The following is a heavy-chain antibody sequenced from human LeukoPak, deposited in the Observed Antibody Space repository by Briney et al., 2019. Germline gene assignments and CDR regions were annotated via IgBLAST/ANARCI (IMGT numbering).Heavy chain of an antibody. J-gene: IGHJ5*02. CDR1: GYTFTSYA. CDR2: INAGNGNT. Sequence: GASVKASCKASGYTFTSYAMHWVRQAPGQRLEWMGWINAGNGNTKYSQKFQGRVTITRDTSASTAYMELSSLRSGDTAVYYCARSDIVVVPAATPDNWFDPWGQGTLVTVSS. CDR3: ARSDIVVVPAATPDNWFDP. D-gene: IGHD2-2*01. V-gene: IGHV1-3*01.